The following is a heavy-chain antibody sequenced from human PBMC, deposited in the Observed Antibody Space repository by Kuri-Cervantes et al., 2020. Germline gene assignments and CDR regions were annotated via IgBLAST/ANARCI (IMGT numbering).Heavy chain of an antibody. CDR1: GFTFRNYG. Sequence: GESLKISCAASGFTFRNYGMHWVRQGPGKGLDWVALIWYDGSNKYYGDSVKGRFTISRDNSKNTLYLQMNSLRAEDTAVYYCARDRVRFLEWDAFDYWGQGTLVTVSS. J-gene: IGHJ4*02. CDR3: ARDRVRFLEWDAFDY. V-gene: IGHV3-33*01. CDR2: IWYDGSNK. D-gene: IGHD3-3*01.